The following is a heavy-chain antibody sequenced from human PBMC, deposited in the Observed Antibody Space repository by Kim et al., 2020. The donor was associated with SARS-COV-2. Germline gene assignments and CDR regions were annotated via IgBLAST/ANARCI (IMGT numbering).Heavy chain of an antibody. CDR2: ISNSGNT. CDR3: SRRGFFGH. V-gene: IGHV4-59*08. CDR1: GTSIDSYY. J-gene: IGHJ4*02. Sequence: SETLSLTCTVSGTSIDSYYWNWIRQPPGKGLEWVGYISNSGNTAYNPSLKSRVTISRDTYKNKFSLKLTSATAADTAADYCSRRGFFGHWGQGVLVTVSS.